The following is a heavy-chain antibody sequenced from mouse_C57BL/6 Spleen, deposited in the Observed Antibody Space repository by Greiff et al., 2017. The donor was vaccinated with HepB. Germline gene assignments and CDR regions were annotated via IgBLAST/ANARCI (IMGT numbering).Heavy chain of an antibody. CDR3: TRVYGSSEYFDV. V-gene: IGHV1-5*01. CDR2: IYPGNSDT. Sequence: VQLKQSGTVLARPGASVKMSCKTSGYTFTSYWMHWVKQRPGQGLEWIGAIYPGNSDTSYNQKFKGKAKLTAVTSASSAYMELSSLTNEDSAVYYCTRVYGSSEYFDVWGTGTTVTVSS. CDR1: GYTFTSYW. D-gene: IGHD1-1*01. J-gene: IGHJ1*03.